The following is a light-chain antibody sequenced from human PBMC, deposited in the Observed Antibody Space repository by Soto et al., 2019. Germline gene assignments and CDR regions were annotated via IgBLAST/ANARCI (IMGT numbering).Light chain of an antibody. CDR3: CSYTSTNSRV. J-gene: IGLJ3*02. Sequence: QSTLTQPASMSGSPGQSITISCTGTSNDVGGYNYVSWYQQHPGKPPKLMIFEVSNRPSGVSNRFSGSKSGNTASLTISGLQAEDEAYYYCCSYTSTNSRVFGGGTKVTVL. V-gene: IGLV2-14*01. CDR2: EVS. CDR1: SNDVGGYNY.